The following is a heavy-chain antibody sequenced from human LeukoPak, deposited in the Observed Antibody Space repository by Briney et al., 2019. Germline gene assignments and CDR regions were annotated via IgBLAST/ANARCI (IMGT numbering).Heavy chain of an antibody. CDR1: GGTFSSYA. Sequence: SVKGSCKASGGTFSSYAISWVRQAPGQGLEWMGGIIPIFGTANYAQKFQGRVTITTDESTSTAYMELSSLRSEDTAVYYCARGGQQLEKYYMDVWGKGTTVTVSS. CDR2: IIPIFGTA. V-gene: IGHV1-69*05. CDR3: ARGGQQLEKYYMDV. J-gene: IGHJ6*03. D-gene: IGHD6-13*01.